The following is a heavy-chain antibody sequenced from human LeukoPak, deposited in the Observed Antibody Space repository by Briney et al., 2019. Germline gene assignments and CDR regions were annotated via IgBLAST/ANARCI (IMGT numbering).Heavy chain of an antibody. J-gene: IGHJ4*02. V-gene: IGHV3-11*06. Sequence: GGSLRLSCEASGFTFSDYYLSWIRQAAGKELEWISYISGSSSHINYADSVKGRFTISRDNAKKSVYLQMDSLRVEDTAVYYCARDQIGSWWGQGTLVIVSS. D-gene: IGHD6-13*01. CDR2: ISGSSSHI. CDR3: ARDQIGSW. CDR1: GFTFSDYY.